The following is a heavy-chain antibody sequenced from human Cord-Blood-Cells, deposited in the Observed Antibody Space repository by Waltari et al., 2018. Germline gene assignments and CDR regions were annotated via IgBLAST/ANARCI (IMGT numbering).Heavy chain of an antibody. D-gene: IGHD5-18*01. Sequence: QLQLQESGPGLVKPSETLSLTCTVSGGSISSSSYYWGWISQPPGKGLEWIGSIYYSGSTYYNPSLKSRVTISVDTSKNQFSLKLSSVTAADTAVYYCARAGYSYGYFDYWGQGTLVTVSS. J-gene: IGHJ4*02. V-gene: IGHV4-39*01. CDR2: IYYSGST. CDR1: GGSISSSSYY. CDR3: ARAGYSYGYFDY.